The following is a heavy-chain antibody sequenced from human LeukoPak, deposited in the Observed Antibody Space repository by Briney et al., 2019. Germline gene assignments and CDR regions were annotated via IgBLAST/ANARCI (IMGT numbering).Heavy chain of an antibody. Sequence: SETLSLTCAVYGGSFSGYYWSWIRQPPGKGLEWVGEINRSGSTNYNPALKSRVTISVDTSKNQSYLTLRSVTAADTAVYYCARWRYSYDSSGYSAYWGQGTLVTVSS. CDR3: ARWRYSYDSSGYSAY. CDR1: GGSFSGYY. D-gene: IGHD3-22*01. J-gene: IGHJ4*02. V-gene: IGHV4-34*01. CDR2: INRSGST.